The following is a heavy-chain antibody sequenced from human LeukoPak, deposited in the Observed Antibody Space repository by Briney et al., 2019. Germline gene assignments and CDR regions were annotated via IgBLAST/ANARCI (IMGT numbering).Heavy chain of an antibody. CDR1: GFTFNNFG. V-gene: IGHV3-30*03. CDR2: ISYSGSVQ. J-gene: IGHJ4*02. Sequence: GGSLRLSRAASGFTFNNFGMHWVRHAPGKRLERVSVISYSGSVQFYADSVKGRFTISRDDSENTVHMQMNRLRVEDTAVYYCARSPRDSRDWTGTLDYWGQGALVTVSS. CDR3: ARSPRDSRDWTGTLDY. D-gene: IGHD3-22*01.